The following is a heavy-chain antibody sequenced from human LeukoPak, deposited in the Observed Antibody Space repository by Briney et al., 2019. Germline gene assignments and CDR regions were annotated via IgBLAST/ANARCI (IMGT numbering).Heavy chain of an antibody. Sequence: PGGSLRLSCAASGFTCSSYAMSWVRQAPGKGLEWVSAISGSGGSTYYADSVKGRFTISRDNSKNTLYLQMNSLRAEDTAVYYCAKDLGYSYGYGAFDIWGQGTMVTVSS. V-gene: IGHV3-23*01. CDR1: GFTCSSYA. D-gene: IGHD5-18*01. CDR2: ISGSGGST. J-gene: IGHJ3*02. CDR3: AKDLGYSYGYGAFDI.